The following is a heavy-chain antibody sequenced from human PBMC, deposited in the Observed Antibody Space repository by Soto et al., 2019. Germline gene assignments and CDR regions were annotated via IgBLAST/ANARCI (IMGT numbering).Heavy chain of an antibody. CDR2: IYYSGST. J-gene: IGHJ4*02. Sequence: SETLSLTCTVSGGSISSYYWSWIRQPPGKGLEWIGYIYYSGSTNYNPSLKSRVTISVDTSKNQFSLKLSSVTAADTAVYYCARPLGLYSSSGYGYWGQGTLVTVSS. V-gene: IGHV4-59*08. CDR3: ARPLGLYSSSGYGY. D-gene: IGHD6-13*01. CDR1: GGSISSYY.